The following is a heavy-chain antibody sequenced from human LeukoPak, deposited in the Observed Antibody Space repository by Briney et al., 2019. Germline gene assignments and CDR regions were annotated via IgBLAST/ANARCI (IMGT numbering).Heavy chain of an antibody. V-gene: IGHV1-69*04. J-gene: IGHJ2*01. CDR1: GGTFSSYA. Sequence: GASVKVSCKASGGTFSSYAISWERQAPGQGLEWMGRIIPILGIANYAQKFQGRVTIISYKSTTPAYMELSSLSSEDTAVYYCARVGVGYWYFDLWGRGTLVTVSS. CDR3: ARVGVGYWYFDL. D-gene: IGHD2-15*01. CDR2: IIPILGIA.